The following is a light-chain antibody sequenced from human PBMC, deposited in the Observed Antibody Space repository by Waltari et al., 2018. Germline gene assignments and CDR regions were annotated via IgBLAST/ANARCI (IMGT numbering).Light chain of an antibody. Sequence: QSALTPPASVSGSRAQSITISCTVTSPDVGAYNLVSWYQQHPGKAPKLMIYEDNNRPSGVSSRFSGSRSGNTASLTISGLQPEDEADYYCCSYAGSWVFGGWTKLTVL. V-gene: IGLV2-23*01. CDR1: SPDVGAYNL. CDR3: CSYAGSWV. J-gene: IGLJ3*02. CDR2: EDN.